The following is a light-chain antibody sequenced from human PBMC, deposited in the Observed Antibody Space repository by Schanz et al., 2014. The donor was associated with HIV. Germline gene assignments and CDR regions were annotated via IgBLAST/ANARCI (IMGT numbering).Light chain of an antibody. V-gene: IGLV1-44*01. J-gene: IGLJ3*02. Sequence: QSVLTQPPSASGTPGQRVTISCSGSSSNIGSNNVNWYQQFLGTAPKLLIHTNNQRPSGVPGRFSGSKSGTSASLAISGLQSEDEADYYCATWDVSLHGRVFGGGTKVTVL. CDR1: SSNIGSNN. CDR3: ATWDVSLHGRV. CDR2: TNN.